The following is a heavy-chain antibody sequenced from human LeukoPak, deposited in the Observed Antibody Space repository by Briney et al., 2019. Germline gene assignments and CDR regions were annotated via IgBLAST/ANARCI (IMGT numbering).Heavy chain of an antibody. V-gene: IGHV3-30*02. CDR3: AKDATYSSSWYKRPPEYFQH. CDR1: GFTFSSYG. D-gene: IGHD6-13*01. J-gene: IGHJ1*01. Sequence: GGSLRLSCAASGFTFSSYGMHWVRQAPGKGLEWVAFIRYDGSNNYYADSVKGRFTISRDNSKNTLYLQLNSLRAEDTAVYYCAKDATYSSSWYKRPPEYFQHWGQGTLVTVSS. CDR2: IRYDGSNN.